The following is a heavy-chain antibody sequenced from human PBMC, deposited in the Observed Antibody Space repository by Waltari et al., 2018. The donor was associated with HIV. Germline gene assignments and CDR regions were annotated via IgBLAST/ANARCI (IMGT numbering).Heavy chain of an antibody. CDR2: ISTSGSTI. Sequence: QVQLVESGGGLVKPGGSLRLSCAASGLPFSDYSLNWIRQAPGRGLEWISYISTSGSTIYYAGSVEGRFTVSRDSAKNSLYLQMNSLRAEDTAVYYCARDRNNYGLGNERDFDNWGQGTLVTVSS. D-gene: IGHD3-10*01. V-gene: IGHV3-11*04. CDR3: ARDRNNYGLGNERDFDN. J-gene: IGHJ4*02. CDR1: GLPFSDYS.